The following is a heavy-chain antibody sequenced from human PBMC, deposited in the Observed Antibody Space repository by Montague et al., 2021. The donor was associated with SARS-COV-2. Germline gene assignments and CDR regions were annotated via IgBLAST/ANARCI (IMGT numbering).Heavy chain of an antibody. CDR2: IFYNCSA. Sequence: SETLSLTCTVSFGSISTYYRSWIRQPPGKGLDLNWFIFYNCSAKYNPSLKRQVSISLDTSKNQFSLKLSSVTAADTAVYYCARQDACAYWCDECYRCWFDSWGQGTMVTVSS. J-gene: IGHJ5*01. D-gene: IGHD2-21*01. CDR3: ARQDACAYWCDECYRCWFDS. V-gene: IGHV4-59*08. CDR1: FGSISTYY.